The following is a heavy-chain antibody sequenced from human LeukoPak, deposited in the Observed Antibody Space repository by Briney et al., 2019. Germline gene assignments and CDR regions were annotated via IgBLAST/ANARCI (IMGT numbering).Heavy chain of an antibody. CDR1: GGSISTYY. V-gene: IGHV4-59*01. CDR3: AGLGASGNGYLSWFDP. CDR2: IYYSGNS. J-gene: IGHJ5*02. Sequence: SETLSLTCTVSGGSISTYYWSWIRQPPGKGLEWIGYIYYSGNSSYNPSLKSRVTISVDTSKNQFSLKLSSVTAADTAVYYCAGLGASGNGYLSWFDPWGQGTLVTVSS. D-gene: IGHD3-22*01.